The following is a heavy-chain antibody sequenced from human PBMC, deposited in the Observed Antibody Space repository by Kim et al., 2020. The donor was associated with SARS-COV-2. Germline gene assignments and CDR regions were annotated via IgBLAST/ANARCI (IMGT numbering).Heavy chain of an antibody. Sequence: SETLSLTCAVYGGSFSGYYWSWIRQPPGKGLEWIGEINHSGSTNYNPSLKSRVTISVDTSKNQFSLKLSSVTAADTAVYYCARGEVAAAGTDYYYGMDVWGQGTTVTVSS. CDR2: INHSGST. V-gene: IGHV4-34*01. D-gene: IGHD6-13*01. CDR1: GGSFSGYY. CDR3: ARGEVAAAGTDYYYGMDV. J-gene: IGHJ6*02.